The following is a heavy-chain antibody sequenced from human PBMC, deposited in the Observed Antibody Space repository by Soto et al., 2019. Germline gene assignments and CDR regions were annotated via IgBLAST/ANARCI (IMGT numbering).Heavy chain of an antibody. Sequence: VHLVESGGGVVQPGRSLRLSCAASGFTFKNYGMHWVRQAPGKGLEWVAVISHDGGTKHYADSVKGRFTIFRDDSKNPVSLETTSLRPDDTAVYYCAKLITSAGYGDYYNYGMHASGQAATLIVSS. J-gene: IGHJ6*02. CDR2: ISHDGGTK. V-gene: IGHV3-30*18. D-gene: IGHD3-16*01. CDR1: GFTFKNYG. CDR3: AKLITSAGYGDYYNYGMHA.